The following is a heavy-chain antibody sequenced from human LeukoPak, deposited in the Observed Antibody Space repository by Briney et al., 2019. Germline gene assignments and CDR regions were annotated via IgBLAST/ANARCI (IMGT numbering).Heavy chain of an antibody. CDR2: IKSKTNGGTT. CDR3: CTNGYYGSGTHEY. D-gene: IGHD3-10*01. V-gene: IGHV3-15*01. Sequence: GGSLRLSCAASGFTFNTYGMNWVRQAPGKGLEWVGRIKSKTNGGTTDYAAPVKGRFTISRDDSKNTLYLQTNSLENEDTAVYYCCTNGYYGSGTHEYWGQGTLVTVSS. CDR1: GFTFNTYG. J-gene: IGHJ4*02.